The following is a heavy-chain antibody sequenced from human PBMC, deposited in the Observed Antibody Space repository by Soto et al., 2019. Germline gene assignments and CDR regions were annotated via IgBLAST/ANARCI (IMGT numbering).Heavy chain of an antibody. CDR1: GFTFSNAW. D-gene: IGHD6-6*01. CDR2: IKSKTDGGTT. J-gene: IGHJ3*02. CDR3: TTVEYSSPSDAFDI. Sequence: GGSLRLSCAASGFTFSNAWMSWVRQAPGKGLEWVGRIKSKTDGGTTDYAAPVKGRFTISRDDSKNTLYLQMNSLKTEDTAVYYCTTVEYSSPSDAFDICGQGTMVTVSS. V-gene: IGHV3-15*01.